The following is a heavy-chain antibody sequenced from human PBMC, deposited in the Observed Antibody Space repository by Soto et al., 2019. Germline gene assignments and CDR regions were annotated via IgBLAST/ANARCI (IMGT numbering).Heavy chain of an antibody. CDR2: IKGGGSST. D-gene: IGHD3-22*01. J-gene: IGHJ4*02. CDR3: AKGLSYDSSGYYLIYFDS. CDR1: GFNFTNYA. V-gene: IGHV3-23*01. Sequence: PGGSLRLSCAASGFNFTNYAMNWVRQAPGKGLEWVSGIKGGGSSTYYTDSVKGRFTISRDDSKNTLYLQMNTLRAEDTAVYYCAKGLSYDSSGYYLIYFDSWGQGTLVTVSS.